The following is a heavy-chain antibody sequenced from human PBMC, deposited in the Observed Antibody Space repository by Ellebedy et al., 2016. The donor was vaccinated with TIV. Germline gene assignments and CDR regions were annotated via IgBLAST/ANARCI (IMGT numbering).Heavy chain of an antibody. Sequence: ASVKVSCXASGYSFTIYGISWVRQAPGQGLEWVGWVSGYNGDTNYAQKLQGRVTMTTDTSTSTAYMELRSLRSDDTAVYYCARAPSSGHSPFWYWGQGTLVTVSS. J-gene: IGHJ4*02. V-gene: IGHV1-18*04. CDR1: GYSFTIYG. D-gene: IGHD3-3*01. CDR3: ARAPSSGHSPFWY. CDR2: VSGYNGDT.